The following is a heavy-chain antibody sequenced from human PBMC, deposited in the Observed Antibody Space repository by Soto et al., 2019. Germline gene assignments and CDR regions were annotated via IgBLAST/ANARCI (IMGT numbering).Heavy chain of an antibody. CDR3: ARSSLRVGFDY. CDR1: NDSISNYY. Sequence: SVTLSLTCIVSNDSISNYYWSWIRQPAGKGLEWIGRIFTSGSTNYNPSLKSRVTMSVDTSKNQFSLKVRSVTAADTAVYFCARSSLRVGFDYWGQGTLVTVSS. J-gene: IGHJ4*02. CDR2: IFTSGST. V-gene: IGHV4-4*07.